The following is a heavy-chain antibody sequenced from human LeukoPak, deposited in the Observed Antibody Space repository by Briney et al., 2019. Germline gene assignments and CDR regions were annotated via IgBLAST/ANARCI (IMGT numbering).Heavy chain of an antibody. D-gene: IGHD5-18*01. CDR3: ARGNEYSTSPNWFDP. CDR2: INPSGGST. CDR1: GYTFSSYY. Sequence: ASVKVSCKASGYTFSSYYIHWVRQAPGQGLEWMGIINPSGGSTNYAQKFQGRVTMTRDTSTNTVYMELSSLRSEDTAVFYCARGNEYSTSPNWFDPWGQGTLVTVSS. J-gene: IGHJ5*02. V-gene: IGHV1-46*01.